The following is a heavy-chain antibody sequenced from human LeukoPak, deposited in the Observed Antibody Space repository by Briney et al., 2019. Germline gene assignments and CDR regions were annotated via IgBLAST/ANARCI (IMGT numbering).Heavy chain of an antibody. J-gene: IGHJ3*02. V-gene: IGHV3-53*01. Sequence: GGSLRLSCAASGFTVSSNYMSWVRQAPGKGLEWVSVIYSGGSTYYADSVKGRFTISRDNSKNTLYLQMNSLRAEDTAVYYCARGYSNYFYALDIWGQGTMVTVSS. D-gene: IGHD4-11*01. CDR2: IYSGGST. CDR3: ARGYSNYFYALDI. CDR1: GFTVSSNY.